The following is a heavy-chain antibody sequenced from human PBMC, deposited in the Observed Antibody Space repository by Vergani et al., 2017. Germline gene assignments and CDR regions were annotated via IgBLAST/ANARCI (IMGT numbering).Heavy chain of an antibody. V-gene: IGHV4-59*01. D-gene: IGHD1-26*01. Sequence: QVQLQESGPGLVKPSQTLSLTCTVSGGSISSYYWSWIRQLPGKGLEWIGYIYYSGSTNYNPSLKSRVTISVDTSKNQFSLKLSSVTAADTAVYYCAREWDLSGFDYWGQGTLVTVSS. CDR3: AREWDLSGFDY. CDR2: IYYSGST. J-gene: IGHJ4*02. CDR1: GGSISSYY.